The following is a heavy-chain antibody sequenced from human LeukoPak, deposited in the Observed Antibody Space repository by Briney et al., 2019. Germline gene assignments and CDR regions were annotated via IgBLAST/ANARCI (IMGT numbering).Heavy chain of an antibody. V-gene: IGHV3-23*01. CDR1: GFTFSSYA. CDR2: ISGSGGST. D-gene: IGHD3-22*01. CDR3: AKKEGSSGHYDY. J-gene: IGHJ4*02. Sequence: GGSLRLSCAASGFTFSSYAMSWVRQAPGKGLEWVSAISGSGGSTYYADSVKGRFAISRDNSKNTPYLQMNSLRAEDTAVYYCAKKEGSSGHYDYWGQGTPVTVST.